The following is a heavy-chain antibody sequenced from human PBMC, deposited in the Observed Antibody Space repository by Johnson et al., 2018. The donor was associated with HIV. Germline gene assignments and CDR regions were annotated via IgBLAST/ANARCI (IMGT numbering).Heavy chain of an antibody. CDR1: GFSFSSYG. J-gene: IGHJ3*02. V-gene: IGHV3-30*02. Sequence: VQLVESGGGVVQPGGSLRLSCVASGFSFSSYGTHWVRQAPGKGLEWVAFIRYDGSDKYYVDSVKGRFTISRDNAKNSLYLQMNSLRAEDTAVYYCAREQWADAFDIWGQGTMVTVSS. CDR3: AREQWADAFDI. D-gene: IGHD6-19*01. CDR2: IRYDGSDK.